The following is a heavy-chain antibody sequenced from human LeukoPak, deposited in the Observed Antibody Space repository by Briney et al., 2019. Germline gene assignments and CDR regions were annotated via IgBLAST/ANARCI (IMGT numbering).Heavy chain of an antibody. CDR1: GFDFDYYG. J-gene: IGHJ4*02. Sequence: HPGGSLRLSCAASGFDFDYYGMCWVRQTPGKGLQWVSAISANGADKYYADYVKGRFTISRDNSKNTLFLQMTSLGVEDTAVYFCANYRKPQGLDYWGQGTLVTVSS. CDR2: ISANGADK. V-gene: IGHV3-23*01. D-gene: IGHD1-14*01. CDR3: ANYRKPQGLDY.